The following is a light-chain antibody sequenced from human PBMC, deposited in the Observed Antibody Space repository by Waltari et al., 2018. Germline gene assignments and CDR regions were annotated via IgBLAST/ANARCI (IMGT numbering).Light chain of an antibody. V-gene: IGLV2-14*01. CDR1: SGDIGSYNY. CDR3: SSYTTSSTWV. Sequence: QSALTQPASVSGSPGQSIPISCTGTSGDIGSYNYVSWYQQYPGKAPKLMISDVRKRPSGVSNRFSGSKSGNTASLTISGLQAEDEADYYCSSYTTSSTWVFGGGTKLTVL. J-gene: IGLJ3*02. CDR2: DVR.